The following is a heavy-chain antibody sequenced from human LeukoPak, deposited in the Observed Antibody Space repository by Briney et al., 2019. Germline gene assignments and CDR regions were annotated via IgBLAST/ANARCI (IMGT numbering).Heavy chain of an antibody. V-gene: IGHV1-2*02. CDR3: ARGYCSSTSGYTVFDY. CDR2: INPNSGGT. J-gene: IGHJ4*02. D-gene: IGHD2-2*02. Sequence: ASVKVSCKASGYTFTGYYMHWVRQAPGQGLEWMGWINPNSGGTNYAQKFQGRVTMTRDTSISTAYMELSRLRSDDTAVYYCARGYCSSTSGYTVFDYWGQGTLVTVSS. CDR1: GYTFTGYY.